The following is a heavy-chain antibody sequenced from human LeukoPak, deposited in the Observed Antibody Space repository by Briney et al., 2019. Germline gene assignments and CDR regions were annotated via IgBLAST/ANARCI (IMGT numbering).Heavy chain of an antibody. Sequence: GGSLRLSCAASGFTFSSYAMSWVRQAPGKGLEWVSGISGSGDNTYYADSVRGRFTIPRDNSKNTLYVQVNSLGTEDTAAYYCAKGSYYDSSGSFYFDYWGQGTLVTVSS. D-gene: IGHD3-22*01. J-gene: IGHJ4*02. CDR1: GFTFSSYA. V-gene: IGHV3-23*01. CDR2: ISGSGDNT. CDR3: AKGSYYDSSGSFYFDY.